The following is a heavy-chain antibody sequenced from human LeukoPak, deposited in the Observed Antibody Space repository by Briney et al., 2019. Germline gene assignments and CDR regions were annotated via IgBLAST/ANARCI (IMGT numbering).Heavy chain of an antibody. D-gene: IGHD4-23*01. Sequence: PGGSLRLSCAASGFTFSNHGMNWVRQAPGKGLEWLSGVSPPGGGTYYADSVKGRFTISRDDSKNTLYLQMNSLRAEDTAVYYCASSRDYYGGNGGFDYWGQGTLVTVSS. J-gene: IGHJ4*02. V-gene: IGHV3-23*01. CDR3: ASSRDYYGGNGGFDY. CDR2: VSPPGGGT. CDR1: GFTFSNHG.